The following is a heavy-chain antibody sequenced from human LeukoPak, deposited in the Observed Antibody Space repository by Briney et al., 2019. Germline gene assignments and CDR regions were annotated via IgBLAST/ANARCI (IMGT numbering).Heavy chain of an antibody. CDR1: GFTFGSYA. Sequence: PGGSLRLSCAASGFTFGSYAVSWVRQAPGKGLEWVSAITGGGDSTTYEDSGKGRFTVPRDNSKTTLSLQTKISRLKTRAEAYCARGCTDGGYWGQGTLVTVS. CDR3: ARGCTDGGY. J-gene: IGHJ4*02. CDR2: ITGGGDST. D-gene: IGHD3-3*01. V-gene: IGHV3-23*01.